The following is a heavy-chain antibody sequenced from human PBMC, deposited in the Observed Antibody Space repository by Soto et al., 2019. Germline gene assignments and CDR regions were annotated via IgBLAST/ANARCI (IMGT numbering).Heavy chain of an antibody. D-gene: IGHD4-17*01. CDR2: IIPIFGRP. V-gene: IGHV1-69*01. Sequence: QVQLVQSGTEVKKPGSSVKVSCKASGGTFSTLAVSWVRQAPGQGLEWMGGIIPIFGRPVYAQKFQGRVTITADESTNKVYMELSSLSSEDTAVYYCARAPYEDYAVPEPNYFDSWGQWTLVTVSS. J-gene: IGHJ4*02. CDR3: ARAPYEDYAVPEPNYFDS. CDR1: GGTFSTLA.